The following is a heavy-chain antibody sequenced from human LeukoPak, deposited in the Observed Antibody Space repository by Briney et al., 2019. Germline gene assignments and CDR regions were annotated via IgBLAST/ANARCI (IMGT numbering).Heavy chain of an antibody. CDR3: ARPLFPGDLHPYAFDI. V-gene: IGHV4-39*07. D-gene: IGHD7-27*01. CDR1: GAFISIGSYY. CDR2: INHSGST. Sequence: SETLSLNCTVSGAFISIGSYYWGWIRQPPGKGLEWIGEINHSGSTNYNPSLKSRVTISVDTSKNQFSLKLSSVTAADTAVYYCARPLFPGDLHPYAFDIWGQGTMVTVSS. J-gene: IGHJ3*02.